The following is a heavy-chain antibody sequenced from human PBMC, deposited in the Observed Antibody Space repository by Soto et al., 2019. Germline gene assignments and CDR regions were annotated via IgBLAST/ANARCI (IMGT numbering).Heavy chain of an antibody. V-gene: IGHV3-7*01. CDR1: GFIFGTYW. CDR3: ARGLTPLITYYMDV. J-gene: IGHJ6*03. D-gene: IGHD1-20*01. Sequence: EVQLVESGGGLVQPGGSLRLSCAASGFIFGTYWMSWVRHAPGKGLEWVATIKQDGSEKYYVDSVKGRFTISRDNAKNSLYLQMYSLRPEDTAVFYCARGLTPLITYYMDVWGKGTTVTVSS. CDR2: IKQDGSEK.